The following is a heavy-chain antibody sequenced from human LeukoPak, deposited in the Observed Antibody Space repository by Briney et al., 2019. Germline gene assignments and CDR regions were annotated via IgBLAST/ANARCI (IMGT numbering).Heavy chain of an antibody. CDR3: ARHRTRWGGSGIAASIDY. V-gene: IGHV4-39*01. CDR1: GGSISSGSYY. J-gene: IGHJ4*02. Sequence: SETLSLTCTFSGGSISSGSYYWGGTRHPPGKGLECIGTIYYSGSTYYNPSLKSRGTISVDTSKNHFSLKLSSVTAADTAVYYCARHRTRWGGSGIAASIDYWGQGTLVTVSS. CDR2: IYYSGST. D-gene: IGHD6-13*01.